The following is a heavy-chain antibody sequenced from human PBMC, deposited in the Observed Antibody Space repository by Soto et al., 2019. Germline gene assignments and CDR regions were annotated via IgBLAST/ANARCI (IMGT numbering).Heavy chain of an antibody. CDR1: GGTFSRYT. J-gene: IGHJ5*02. V-gene: IGHV1-69*02. CDR3: ARGSTIVRGAPSWFDP. Sequence: QVQLVQSGAEVKKPGSSVKVSCKASGGTFSRYTINWVRQAPGQGLEWMGRIIPIAAIANYTQKFQGRVTLTVAKSSTTAYMELSSLRSDDTAVYYCARGSTIVRGAPSWFDPWGQGTLVTVSS. CDR2: IIPIAAIA. D-gene: IGHD3-10*01.